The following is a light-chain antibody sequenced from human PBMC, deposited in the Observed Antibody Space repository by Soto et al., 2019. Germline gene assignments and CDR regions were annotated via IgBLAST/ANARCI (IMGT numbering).Light chain of an antibody. Sequence: QSALTQPASVSGSPGQSITISCTGTSRDVGGYNYVSWYQQHPGKAPKLMIYEVSNRPSGVSNRFSGSKSGNTASLTISGLQAEDEADYYCSSYKSSFYYVFGTGTKVTVL. V-gene: IGLV2-14*01. CDR2: EVS. CDR3: SSYKSSFYYV. J-gene: IGLJ1*01. CDR1: SRDVGGYNY.